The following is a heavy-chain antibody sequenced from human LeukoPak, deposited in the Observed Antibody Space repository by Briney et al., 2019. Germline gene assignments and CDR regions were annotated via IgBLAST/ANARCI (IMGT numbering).Heavy chain of an antibody. CDR3: ARTPWYVSNDAFDI. J-gene: IGHJ3*02. CDR2: INSDGSST. D-gene: IGHD6-13*01. CDR1: GFTFSSYW. Sequence: QTGGSLRLSCAASGFTFSSYWMHWVRQAPVKGLVWVSRINSDGSSTSYADSVKGRFTISRDNAKNTLYLQMNTLRAEDTAVYYCARTPWYVSNDAFDIWGQGTMVTVSS. V-gene: IGHV3-74*01.